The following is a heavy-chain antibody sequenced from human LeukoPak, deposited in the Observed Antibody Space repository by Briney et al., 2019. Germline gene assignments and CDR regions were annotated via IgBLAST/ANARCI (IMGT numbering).Heavy chain of an antibody. D-gene: IGHD5-12*01. Sequence: GRSLRLSCAASGFTFSSFWMSWVRQAPGKGLEWVANIKEDGSDINYVDSVKGRFTISRDNTKRSVFLQMNSLRDEDTAVYFCARDRGYDTFDYWGQGTLVTVSS. CDR1: GFTFSSFW. J-gene: IGHJ4*02. V-gene: IGHV3-7*01. CDR3: ARDRGYDTFDY. CDR2: IKEDGSDI.